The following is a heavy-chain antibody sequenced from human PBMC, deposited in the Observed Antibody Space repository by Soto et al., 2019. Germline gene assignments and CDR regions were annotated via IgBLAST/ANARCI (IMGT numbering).Heavy chain of an antibody. CDR2: ISSSSSTI. V-gene: IGHV3-48*02. Sequence: PGGSLRLSCAASGFTFSSYSMNWVRQAPGKGLEWASYISSSSSTIYYADSVKGRFTISRDNAKNSLYLQMNSLRDEDTAVYYCARDGWYLVHYYGMDVWGQGTTVTVSS. CDR1: GFTFSSYS. CDR3: ARDGWYLVHYYGMDV. J-gene: IGHJ6*02. D-gene: IGHD6-13*01.